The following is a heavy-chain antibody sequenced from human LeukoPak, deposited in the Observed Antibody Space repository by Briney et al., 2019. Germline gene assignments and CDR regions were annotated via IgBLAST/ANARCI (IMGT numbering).Heavy chain of an antibody. CDR1: GFTFSNAW. CDR3: TTLWLLYYFDY. CDR2: IKSKTGGGTT. V-gene: IGHV3-15*01. Sequence: PGGSLRLSCAASGFTFSNAWMSWVRQAPGKGLEWVGRIKSKTGGGTTDYAAPVKGRFTISRDDSKNTLYLQMNSLKTEDTAVYYCTTLWLLYYFDYWGQGTLVTVSS. D-gene: IGHD5-18*01. J-gene: IGHJ4*02.